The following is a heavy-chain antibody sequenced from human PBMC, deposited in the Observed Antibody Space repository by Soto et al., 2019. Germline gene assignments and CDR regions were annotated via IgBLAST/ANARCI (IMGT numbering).Heavy chain of an antibody. CDR1: GFTFSSYG. V-gene: IGHV3-33*01. CDR2: IWYDGGNK. Sequence: PGGSLRLSCAASGFTFSSYGMHWVRQAPGKGLEWVAVIWYDGGNKYYADSVKGRFTISRDNSKNTLYLQMNSLRAEDTAVYYCARDFLTTGSYGMDVWGQGTTVTVSS. CDR3: ARDFLTTGSYGMDV. D-gene: IGHD3-22*01. J-gene: IGHJ6*02.